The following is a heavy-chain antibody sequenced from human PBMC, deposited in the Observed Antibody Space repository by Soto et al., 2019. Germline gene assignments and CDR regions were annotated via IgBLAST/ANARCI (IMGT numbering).Heavy chain of an antibody. D-gene: IGHD3-9*01. J-gene: IGHJ4*02. CDR3: ARDDSLYDILTGYPDY. CDR2: IWYDGSNK. CDR1: GFTFSSYG. Sequence: ESVGGVVQPGRSLRLSCAASGFTFSSYGMHWVRQAPGTGLEWVAVIWYDGSNKYYADSVKGRFTISRDNSKNTLYLQMNSLRAEDTAVYYCARDDSLYDILTGYPDYWGQGTLVTVSS. V-gene: IGHV3-33*01.